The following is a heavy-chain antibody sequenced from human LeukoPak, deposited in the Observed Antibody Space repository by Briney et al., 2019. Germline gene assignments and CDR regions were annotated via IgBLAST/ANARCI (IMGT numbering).Heavy chain of an antibody. V-gene: IGHV3-66*02. CDR3: ATSESYSGFDY. J-gene: IGHJ4*02. Sequence: GGSLRLSCAASGFTVSSNYMSWLRQAPGKGLEWVSVIYSGGSTYYADSEKGRFTISRDNSKNTLYLQMNSLRPEDTAVYYCATSESYSGFDYWGQGTLVTVSS. CDR2: IYSGGST. CDR1: GFTVSSNY. D-gene: IGHD1-26*01.